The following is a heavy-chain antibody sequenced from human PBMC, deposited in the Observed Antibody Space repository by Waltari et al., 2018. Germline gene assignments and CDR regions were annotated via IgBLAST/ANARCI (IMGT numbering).Heavy chain of an antibody. CDR1: GYTFPDFY. Sequence: QVQLVQSGDEVKKPGASVKVSCETSGYTFPDFYIHWVRQAPGQGLEWMGWIHPNSGDTNYAQKFQGWVTMTRDTSISTAFMELTSDDTAVYFCARGAAGHADYWGQGTLVTVSS. D-gene: IGHD3-10*01. V-gene: IGHV1-2*04. CDR3: ARGAAGHADY. J-gene: IGHJ4*02. CDR2: IHPNSGDT.